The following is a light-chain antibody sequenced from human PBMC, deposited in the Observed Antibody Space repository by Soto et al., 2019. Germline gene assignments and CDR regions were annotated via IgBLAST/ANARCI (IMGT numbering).Light chain of an antibody. J-gene: IGKJ1*01. CDR3: QQCDDCHRK. CDR1: QSVSSSY. V-gene: IGKV3-20*01. CDR2: GAS. Sequence: EIVLTQSPGTLSLSPGERATLSCRASQSVSSSYLAWYQQKPGQAPRLLIYGASSRATGIPDRFSGSGSGTDFTLTISRLEPEDFAVYYCQQCDDCHRKFG.